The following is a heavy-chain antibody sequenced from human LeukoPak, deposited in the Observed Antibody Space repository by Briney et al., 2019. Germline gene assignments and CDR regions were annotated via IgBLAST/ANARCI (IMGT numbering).Heavy chain of an antibody. D-gene: IGHD4-17*01. CDR2: IYSGGST. CDR3: AGVYGDVHYYYYMDV. V-gene: IGHV3-53*01. Sequence: GGSLRLSCAASGFTFSSYAMHWVRQAPGKGLEWVSVIYSGGSTYYADSVKGRFTISRDNSKNTLYLQMNSLRAEDTAVYYCAGVYGDVHYYYYMDVWGKGTTVTVSS. J-gene: IGHJ6*03. CDR1: GFTFSSYA.